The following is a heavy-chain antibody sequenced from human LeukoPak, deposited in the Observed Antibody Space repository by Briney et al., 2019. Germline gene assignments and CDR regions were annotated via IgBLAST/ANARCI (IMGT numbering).Heavy chain of an antibody. CDR2: IYYSGST. J-gene: IGHJ4*02. D-gene: IGHD3-22*01. CDR1: GGSISSSSYY. CDR3: ARGPSVGNPRSITMIVVAPDY. V-gene: IGHV4-39*07. Sequence: SETLSLTCTVSGGSISSSSYYWGWIRQPPGKGLEWIGSIYYSGSTYYNPSLKSRVIISVDTSKNQFSLKLSSVTAADTAVYYCARGPSVGNPRSITMIVVAPDYWGQGTLVTVSS.